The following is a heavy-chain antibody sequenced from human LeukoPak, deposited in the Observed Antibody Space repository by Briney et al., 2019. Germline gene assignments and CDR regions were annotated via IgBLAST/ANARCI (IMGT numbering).Heavy chain of an antibody. CDR2: ISASGRTT. CDR1: GFTFSSYA. J-gene: IGHJ4*02. CDR3: AKLCSGGSCYWNY. D-gene: IGHD2-15*01. V-gene: IGHV3-23*01. Sequence: GGSLRLSCAAAGFTFSSYAMSWVRQAPGKGLEWVSHISASGRTTDYADSVKGRFTISRDNSKNTVYLQMNSLRAEDTAVYYCAKLCSGGSCYWNYWGQGSLVTVSS.